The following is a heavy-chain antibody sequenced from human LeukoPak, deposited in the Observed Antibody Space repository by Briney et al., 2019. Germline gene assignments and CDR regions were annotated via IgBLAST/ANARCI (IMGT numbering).Heavy chain of an antibody. CDR2: IYYSEST. V-gene: IGHV4-30-4*01. CDR1: GRSISSGDYY. J-gene: IGHJ4*02. D-gene: IGHD2-2*01. Sequence: SQTLSLTCTVSGRSISSGDYYWSWIRQPPGKGLEWIGYIYYSESTYYNPSLKSRVTISVDTSKNQFSLKLSSVTAADTAVYYCARENHDCSSTSCYEEAGSRFDYWGQGTLVTVSS. CDR3: ARENHDCSSTSCYEEAGSRFDY.